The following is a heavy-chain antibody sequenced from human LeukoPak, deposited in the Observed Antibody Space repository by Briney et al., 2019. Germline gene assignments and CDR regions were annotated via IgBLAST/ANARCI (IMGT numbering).Heavy chain of an antibody. J-gene: IGHJ4*02. D-gene: IGHD1-26*01. V-gene: IGHV3-72*01. CDR1: GFTFSDHY. CDR2: TRNRANSYTT. CDR3: ARVNRGSYHFDY. Sequence: GGSLRLSCAASGFTFSDHYMDWDRQAPGKGLEWVGRTRNRANSYTTEYAASVKGRFTISRDDSKNSLYLQMNSLKTEDTAVYFCARVNRGSYHFDYWGQGTLVTVSS.